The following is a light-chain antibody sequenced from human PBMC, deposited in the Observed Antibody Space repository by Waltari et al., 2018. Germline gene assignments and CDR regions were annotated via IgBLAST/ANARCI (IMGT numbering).Light chain of an antibody. V-gene: IGKV3-15*01. CDR1: QTISTT. J-gene: IGKJ2*01. CDR3: QQFENWPYT. CDR2: GAS. Sequence: EIVMTQLPATLAVSPGDPATLSCWASQTISTTIAWYQQKPGQAPKFLIYGASVRAPGIPARFSGSGSGTEYTLTIAGLQSEDFAVYYCQQFENWPYTFGQGTKLEIK.